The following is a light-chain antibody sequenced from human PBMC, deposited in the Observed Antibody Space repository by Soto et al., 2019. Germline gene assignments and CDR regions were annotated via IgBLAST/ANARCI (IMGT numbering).Light chain of an antibody. Sequence: ELVLTQSPGTLSLSPGERATLSCRVSHSVGSSYLAWYQHRPGQAPRLLIYQTSIRAAGIPARFSASGTGTDFTLTISDVQPEDFAVYYCHQRQSWPRTFGQGTKVDIK. CDR1: HSVGSSY. V-gene: IGKV3D-20*02. CDR2: QTS. CDR3: HQRQSWPRT. J-gene: IGKJ1*01.